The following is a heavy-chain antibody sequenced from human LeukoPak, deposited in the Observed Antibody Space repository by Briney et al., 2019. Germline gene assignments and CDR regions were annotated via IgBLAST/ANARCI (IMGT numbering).Heavy chain of an antibody. CDR3: ARDKWELFYFDY. V-gene: IGHV4-4*02. J-gene: IGHJ4*02. Sequence: GSLRLSCAASGFTFSSYWMSWVRQAPGKGLEWIGEIYHSGSTNYNPSLKSRVTISVDKSKNQFSLKLSSVTAADTAVYYCARDKWELFYFDYWGQGTLVTVSS. CDR2: IYHSGST. CDR1: GFTFSSYW. D-gene: IGHD1-26*01.